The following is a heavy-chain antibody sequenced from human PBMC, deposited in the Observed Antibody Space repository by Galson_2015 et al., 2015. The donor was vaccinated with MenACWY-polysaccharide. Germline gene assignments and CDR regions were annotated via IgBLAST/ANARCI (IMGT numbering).Heavy chain of an antibody. J-gene: IGHJ4*02. CDR2: IYWDGDK. D-gene: IGHD1-26*01. CDR1: GFSVTATGVG. Sequence: PTQTLSLTCTFSGFSVTATGVGVGWIRQPPGKAPEWLAHIYWDGDKRFSPSLGARLTITKDTSRDQVVLTMTDMDPVDTATYYCVRLLGGVSFDSWGQGTL. CDR3: VRLLGGVSFDS. V-gene: IGHV2-5*02.